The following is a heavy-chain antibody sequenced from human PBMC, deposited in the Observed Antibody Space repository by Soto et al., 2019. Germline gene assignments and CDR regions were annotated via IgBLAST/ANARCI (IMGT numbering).Heavy chain of an antibody. J-gene: IGHJ6*02. Sequence: QVQLVQSGAEVKKPGSSVKVSCKASGGTFSSYAISWVRQAPGRGLEWMGGIIPIFGTANYAQKFQGRVTITADESTSTAYMELSSLRSEDTAVYYCARDPRPKRRYYYYGMDVWGQGTTVTVSS. CDR3: ARDPRPKRRYYYYGMDV. CDR2: IIPIFGTA. CDR1: GGTFSSYA. V-gene: IGHV1-69*01.